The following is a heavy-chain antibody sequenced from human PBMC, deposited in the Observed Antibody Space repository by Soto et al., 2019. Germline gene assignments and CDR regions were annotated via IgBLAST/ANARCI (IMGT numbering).Heavy chain of an antibody. CDR2: INNAGSTK. Sequence: GSLRLFCAASGFTFSDYYINWIRQAPGKGLEWVSYINNAGSTKYYADSVKGRFTISRDNANNSLYLQMNSLRAEDTAIYYCVRGPGSALYFDYWGQGTLVTVSS. CDR1: GFTFSDYY. CDR3: VRGPGSALYFDY. J-gene: IGHJ4*02. D-gene: IGHD3-10*01. V-gene: IGHV3-11*01.